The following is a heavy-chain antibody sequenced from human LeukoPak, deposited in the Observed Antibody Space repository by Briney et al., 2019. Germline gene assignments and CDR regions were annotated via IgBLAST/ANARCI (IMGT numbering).Heavy chain of an antibody. CDR3: ARGGLLWFGELSDAFDI. D-gene: IGHD3-10*01. CDR2: INHSGST. J-gene: IGHJ3*02. CDR1: GGSFSGYY. Sequence: PSETLSLTCAVYGGSFSGYYWSWIRQPPGKGLEWIGEINHSGSTNYNPSLKSRVTISVDTSKNQFSLKLSSVTAADTAVYYCARGGLLWFGELSDAFDIWGQGTMVTVSS. V-gene: IGHV4-34*01.